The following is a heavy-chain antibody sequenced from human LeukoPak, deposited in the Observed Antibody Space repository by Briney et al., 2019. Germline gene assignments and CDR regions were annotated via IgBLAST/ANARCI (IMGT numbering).Heavy chain of an antibody. J-gene: IGHJ3*02. CDR3: ARDIVVGGGSDAFDI. Sequence: PSETLSLTCAVSGGSISSAGYSWGWIRQPPGKGLEWIGYIFHSGTTYYNPSLKSRVTISVDTSKNQFSLKLSSVTAADTAVYYCARDIVVGGGSDAFDIWGQGTMVTVSS. CDR2: IFHSGTT. D-gene: IGHD2-2*01. V-gene: IGHV4-30-2*01. CDR1: GGSISSAGYS.